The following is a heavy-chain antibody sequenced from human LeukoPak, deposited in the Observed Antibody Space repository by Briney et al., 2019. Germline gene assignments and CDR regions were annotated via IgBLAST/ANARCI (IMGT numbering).Heavy chain of an antibody. Sequence: SETLSLTCTVYGGSFSSDYWTWIRQPPGKGLEWIGEINHSGSTNYNPSLKSRVTISIDTSKNQFSLKLSSVTAADTAVYYCARGYFSSWYINWFDPWGQGTLVTVSS. V-gene: IGHV4-34*01. J-gene: IGHJ5*02. CDR1: GGSFSSDY. D-gene: IGHD6-13*01. CDR2: INHSGST. CDR3: ARGYFSSWYINWFDP.